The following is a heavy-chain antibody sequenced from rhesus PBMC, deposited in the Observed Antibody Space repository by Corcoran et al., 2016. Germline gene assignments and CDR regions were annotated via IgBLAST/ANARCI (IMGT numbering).Heavy chain of an antibody. J-gene: IGHJ5-1*01. Sequence: QVQLVQSGSEIKQPGASVKLSCKAYGYTFTSYHMQWVSQAPGQGLEWIGLISPYNGNKGYAQNFQGRVTITTDTSTSTGYMELSSLRSEDTAVYYCTRDRSGYSSNNRFDVWGAGVLVTVSS. V-gene: IGHV1-180*01. D-gene: IGHD6-19*01. CDR1: GYTFTSYH. CDR2: ISPYNGNK. CDR3: TRDRSGYSSNNRFDV.